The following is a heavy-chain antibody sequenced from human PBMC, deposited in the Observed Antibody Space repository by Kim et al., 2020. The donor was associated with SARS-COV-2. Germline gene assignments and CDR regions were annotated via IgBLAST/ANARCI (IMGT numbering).Heavy chain of an antibody. J-gene: IGHJ4*02. Sequence: SETLSLTCTVSGGSISSGGYYWSWIRQHPGKGLEWIGYIYYSGSTYYNPSLKSRVTISVDTSKNQFSLKLSSVTAADTAVYYCADYDILTGYSYWGQGTLVTVS. CDR3: ADYDILTGYSY. V-gene: IGHV4-31*03. CDR2: IYYSGST. CDR1: GGSISSGGYY. D-gene: IGHD3-9*01.